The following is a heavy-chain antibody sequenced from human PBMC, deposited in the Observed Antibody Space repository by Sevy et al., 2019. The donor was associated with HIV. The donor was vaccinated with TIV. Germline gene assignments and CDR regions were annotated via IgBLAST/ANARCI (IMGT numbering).Heavy chain of an antibody. CDR1: GGSFSGYY. D-gene: IGHD2-2*01. CDR3: ARAPPVVVVPGAPSWFDP. Sequence: SETLSLTCAVYGGSFSGYYWNWIRQSPGKGLEWIGEINHSGSTHYNPALKSRVTISVDTSKNQFSLRLNSVTAANTAVYYCARAPPVVVVPGAPSWFDPWGQGTLVTVSS. V-gene: IGHV4-34*01. J-gene: IGHJ5*02. CDR2: INHSGST.